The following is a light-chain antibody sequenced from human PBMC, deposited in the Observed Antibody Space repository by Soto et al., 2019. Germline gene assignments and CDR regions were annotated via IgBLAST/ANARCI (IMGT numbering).Light chain of an antibody. CDR2: PAS. J-gene: IGKJ4*01. CDR3: QQSYTTPHT. V-gene: IGKV1-39*01. CDR1: QSISSW. Sequence: DIQMTHSPSTLSASVGDRVTITCRASQSISSWLAWYQQKPGKAPELLIYPASSLQSGVPSRFSGSGSGTDFTLTISSLQPEDFATYYCQQSYTTPHTFGGGTKVDIK.